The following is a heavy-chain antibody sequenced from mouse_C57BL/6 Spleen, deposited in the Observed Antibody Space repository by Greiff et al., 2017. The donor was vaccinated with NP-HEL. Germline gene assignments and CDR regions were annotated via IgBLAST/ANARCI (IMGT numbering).Heavy chain of an antibody. J-gene: IGHJ2*01. D-gene: IGHD2-13*01. CDR2: INPGSGGT. Sequence: VQLQQSGAELVRPGTSVKVSCKASGYAFTNYLIEWVKQRPGQGLEWIGVINPGSGGTNYNEKFKGKATLTADKSSSTAYMQLSSLTSEDSAVYFCARGTRNYFDYWGQGTTLTVSS. CDR1: GYAFTNYL. V-gene: IGHV1-54*01. CDR3: ARGTRNYFDY.